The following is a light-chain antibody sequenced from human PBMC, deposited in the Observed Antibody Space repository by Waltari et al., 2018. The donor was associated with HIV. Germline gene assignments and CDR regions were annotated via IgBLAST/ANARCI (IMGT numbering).Light chain of an antibody. Sequence: ELVMTQSPATLPVSPGERATLSCRASQSVSSNLAWYQHKPGQAPRLLIYDASTRATGIPARFSGSGSGTEFTLTISSLQSEDFAVYYCQQYNSWPGTFGQGTKVEIK. CDR3: QQYNSWPGT. J-gene: IGKJ1*01. CDR2: DAS. CDR1: QSVSSN. V-gene: IGKV3-15*01.